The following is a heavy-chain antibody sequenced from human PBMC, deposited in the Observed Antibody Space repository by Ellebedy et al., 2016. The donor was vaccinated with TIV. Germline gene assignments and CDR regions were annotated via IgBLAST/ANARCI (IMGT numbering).Heavy chain of an antibody. J-gene: IGHJ4*02. V-gene: IGHV4-4*08. CDR1: GASMNYNY. Sequence: MPSETLSLTCGVSGASMNYNYWSWVRQPPGKGLEWIGYIYDIGTTSYNPSLKSRVAISIDTSKNQFSLKLKSVTAADTAVYFCARAPRYYSFWSGYREHFDNWGQGILITVSS. CDR2: IYDIGTT. CDR3: ARAPRYYSFWSGYREHFDN. D-gene: IGHD3-3*01.